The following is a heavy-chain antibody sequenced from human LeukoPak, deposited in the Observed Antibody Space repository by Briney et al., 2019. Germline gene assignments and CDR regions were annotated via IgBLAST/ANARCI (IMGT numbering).Heavy chain of an antibody. CDR2: IKQDGSEK. CDR1: GFTFSSYW. CDR3: AREGLISGEYYYYYYMDV. V-gene: IGHV3-7*01. J-gene: IGHJ6*03. D-gene: IGHD3-10*01. Sequence: PGGSLRLSCAASGFTFSSYWMSWVRQAPGKGLEWVANIKQDGSEKYYVDSVKGRFTISRDNAKNSLYLQMNSLRAEDTAVYYCAREGLISGEYYYYYYMDVWGKGTTVTVSS.